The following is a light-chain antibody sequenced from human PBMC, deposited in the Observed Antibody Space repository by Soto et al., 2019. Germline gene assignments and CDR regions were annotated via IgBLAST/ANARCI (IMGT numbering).Light chain of an antibody. Sequence: EVVLTQSPGTLSLSPGERATLSCRASQTVSSSHLAWYQQKPGQAPRLLIYGASDRGTGVPERFSGSGSGTDFTLTISRLEPEDFAVYYCQHFGSSPPKYTFGQGTKLEIK. CDR3: QHFGSSPPKYT. CDR1: QTVSSSH. J-gene: IGKJ2*01. V-gene: IGKV3-20*01. CDR2: GAS.